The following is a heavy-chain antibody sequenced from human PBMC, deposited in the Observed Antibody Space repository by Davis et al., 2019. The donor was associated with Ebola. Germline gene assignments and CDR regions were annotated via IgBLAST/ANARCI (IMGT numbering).Heavy chain of an antibody. D-gene: IGHD5-18*01. J-gene: IGHJ6*02. V-gene: IGHV4-34*01. Sequence: MPGGSLRLSCAVYGGSFSGYYWSWIRQPPGKGLEWIGEINHSGSTNYNPSLKSRVTISVDTSKNQFSLKLSSVTAADTAVYYCARGVAAMVTGWYYYGMDVWGQGTTVTVSS. CDR1: GGSFSGYY. CDR3: ARGVAAMVTGWYYYGMDV. CDR2: INHSGST.